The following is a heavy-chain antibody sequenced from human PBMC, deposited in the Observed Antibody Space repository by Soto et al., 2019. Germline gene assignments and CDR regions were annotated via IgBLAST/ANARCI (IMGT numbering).Heavy chain of an antibody. CDR3: ARCDRITIFGVVIPDY. CDR2: MNPNSGNT. Sequence: GDSVKVSCKASGYTFTSYDINWARQATGQGLEWMGWMNPNSGNTGYAQKFQGRVTMTRNTSISTAYMELSSLRSEDTAVYYCARCDRITIFGVVIPDYWGQGTLVTVST. D-gene: IGHD3-3*01. V-gene: IGHV1-8*01. CDR1: GYTFTSYD. J-gene: IGHJ4*02.